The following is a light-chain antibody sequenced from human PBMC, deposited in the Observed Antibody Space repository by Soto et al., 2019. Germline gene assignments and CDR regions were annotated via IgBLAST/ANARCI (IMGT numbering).Light chain of an antibody. Sequence: DIPMTQSPSTLSASVGDRVTICCRASQSISSWLAWYQQKPGKAPKLLIYQTSNLESEVPSRFSGSGSGTEFTLTISSLQPDDFATYYCQQYDSYSLTFGGGTKVEIK. J-gene: IGKJ4*01. CDR1: QSISSW. CDR2: QTS. CDR3: QQYDSYSLT. V-gene: IGKV1-5*03.